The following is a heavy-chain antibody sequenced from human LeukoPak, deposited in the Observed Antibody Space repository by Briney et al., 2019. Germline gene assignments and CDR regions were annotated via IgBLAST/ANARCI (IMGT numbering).Heavy chain of an antibody. CDR1: GFTFDDYA. Sequence: GRSLRLSCAASGFTFDDYAMPWVRQAPGRGLEWVSGISWNSGSIVYADSVKGRFTISRDNAKNSLYLQMNSLRAEDMALYYCAKGYCSSTSCYPFDYWGQGTLVTVSS. V-gene: IGHV3-9*03. CDR2: ISWNSGSI. D-gene: IGHD2-2*01. CDR3: AKGYCSSTSCYPFDY. J-gene: IGHJ4*02.